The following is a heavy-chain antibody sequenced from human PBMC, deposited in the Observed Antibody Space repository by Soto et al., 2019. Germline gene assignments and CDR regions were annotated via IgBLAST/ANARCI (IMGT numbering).Heavy chain of an antibody. J-gene: IGHJ4*02. V-gene: IGHV4-34*01. Sequence: SETLSLTCAVYGGSFSGYYWSWIRQPPGKGLEWIGEINHSGSTNYNPSLKSRVTISVDTSKNQFSLKLSSVTAADTAVYYCARGYIFGRLFDYCGQRTLVTVSS. CDR2: INHSGST. CDR1: GGSFSGYY. D-gene: IGHD3-3*02. CDR3: ARGYIFGRLFDY.